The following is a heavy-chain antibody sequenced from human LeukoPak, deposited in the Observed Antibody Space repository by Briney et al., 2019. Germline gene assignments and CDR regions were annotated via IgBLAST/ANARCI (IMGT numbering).Heavy chain of an antibody. Sequence: GGSLRLSCAASGFAFSSYGMHWVRQAPGKGLEWVAFIRYDGSNKYYADSVKGRFTISRDNSKNTLYLQMNSLRAGDTAVYYCARDLHDYDPFDIWGQGTMVTVSS. D-gene: IGHD4-17*01. CDR1: GFAFSSYG. CDR2: IRYDGSNK. V-gene: IGHV3-30*02. J-gene: IGHJ3*02. CDR3: ARDLHDYDPFDI.